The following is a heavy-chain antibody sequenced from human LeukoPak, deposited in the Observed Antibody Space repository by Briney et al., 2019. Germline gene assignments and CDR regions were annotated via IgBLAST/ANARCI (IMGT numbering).Heavy chain of an antibody. V-gene: IGHV5-51*01. D-gene: IGHD3-16*02. CDR1: GYILTNNW. Sequence: GESLKISCKISGYILTNNWIGWVRQVPGKGLEWMGIIYPGDSDTRYSPSFQGQVTISADKSISTAYLQWSSLKASDTAMYYCARTFGGVIDSYDYWGQGTLVTVSS. J-gene: IGHJ4*02. CDR2: IYPGDSDT. CDR3: ARTFGGVIDSYDY.